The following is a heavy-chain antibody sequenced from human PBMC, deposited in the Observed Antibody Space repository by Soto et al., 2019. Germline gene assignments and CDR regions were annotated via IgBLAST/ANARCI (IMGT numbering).Heavy chain of an antibody. CDR1: GYTFTSYD. V-gene: IGHV1-8*01. J-gene: IGHJ3*02. Sequence: ASVKVSCKASGYTFTSYDINWVRQATGQGLEWMGWMNPNSGNTGFAQKFQGRVTMTRNTSISTAYMELSSLRSDDTAVYYCACYDFWSGYYDAFDIWGQGTMVTVSS. D-gene: IGHD3-3*01. CDR3: ACYDFWSGYYDAFDI. CDR2: MNPNSGNT.